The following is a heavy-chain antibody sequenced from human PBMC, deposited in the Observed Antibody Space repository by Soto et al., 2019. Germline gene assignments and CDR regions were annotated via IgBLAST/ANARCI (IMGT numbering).Heavy chain of an antibody. J-gene: IGHJ4*02. CDR2: IFYSGIT. D-gene: IGHD3-9*01. CDR3: ARLPSYYDLLTGHRDPQYFDY. CDR1: GVSISNSDYY. V-gene: IGHV4-39*01. Sequence: PSETLSLTCTVSGVSISNSDYYWGWVRQPPGRGLEWIGSIFYSGITYYNSSLRSRVTFFVDTSENQFSLKLSSVTAADTAVYYCARLPSYYDLLTGHRDPQYFDYWGQGTLVTVSS.